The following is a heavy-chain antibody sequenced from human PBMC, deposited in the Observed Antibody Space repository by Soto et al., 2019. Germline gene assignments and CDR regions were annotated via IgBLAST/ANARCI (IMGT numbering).Heavy chain of an antibody. Sequence: EVQVLESGGGLVQPGGSLRLSCAGSGFTFSNFALTWVRQAPGKGLEWVSTTRGNGEHTYYADSVKGRFTVSRDNSKNALFLEMSSLRAEDTAVYYCAKDSKSVAVSAARVSGMDVWGQGTTVTVSS. CDR2: TRGNGEHT. CDR1: GFTFSNFA. D-gene: IGHD2-2*01. CDR3: AKDSKSVAVSAARVSGMDV. J-gene: IGHJ6*02. V-gene: IGHV3-23*01.